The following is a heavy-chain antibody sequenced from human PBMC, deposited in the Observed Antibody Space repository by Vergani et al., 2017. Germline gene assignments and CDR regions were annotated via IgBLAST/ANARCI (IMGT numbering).Heavy chain of an antibody. J-gene: IGHJ4*02. CDR1: GGSISSSSYY. CDR3: ARHAVYYYFDY. CDR2: IYYSGST. D-gene: IGHD5/OR15-5a*01. V-gene: IGHV4-39*01. Sequence: HLQESGPGLVKPSETLSLTCTVSGGSISSSSYYWGWIRQPPGKGLEWIGSIYYSGSTYYNPSLKSRVTISVDTSKNQFSLKLSSVTAADTAVYYCARHAVYYYFDYWGQGTLVTVSS.